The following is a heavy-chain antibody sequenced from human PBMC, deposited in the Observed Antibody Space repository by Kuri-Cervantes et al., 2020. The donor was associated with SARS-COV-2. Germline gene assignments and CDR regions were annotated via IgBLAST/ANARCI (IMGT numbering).Heavy chain of an antibody. CDR3: ARAAQTYDFWSGYYRYYYYMDV. CDR2: IHYRETT. V-gene: IGHV4-39*07. D-gene: IGHD3-3*01. J-gene: IGHJ6*03. Sequence: SETLSLTCTVSGGSISGSGYYWAWIRQPPGKGLEWIGHIHYRETTYYNPSLKSRATISVDTSKNQFSLKLSSVTAADTAVYYCARAAQTYDFWSGYYRYYYYMDVWGKGTTVTSP. CDR1: GGSISGSGYY.